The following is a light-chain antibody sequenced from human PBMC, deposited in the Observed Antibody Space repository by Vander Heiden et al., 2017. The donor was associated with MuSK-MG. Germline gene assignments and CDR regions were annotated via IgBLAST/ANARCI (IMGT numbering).Light chain of an antibody. V-gene: IGKV1-39*01. CDR2: AAS. J-gene: IGKJ1*01. CDR1: QSISSS. Sequence: DRVTITCRASQSISSSLNWYQQKPGKAPELLIYAASSLQSRVPSRFSGSGSGTDFTLTISSLQPEDFATYYCQQSDRIPRTFGQGPKVEIK. CDR3: QQSDRIPRT.